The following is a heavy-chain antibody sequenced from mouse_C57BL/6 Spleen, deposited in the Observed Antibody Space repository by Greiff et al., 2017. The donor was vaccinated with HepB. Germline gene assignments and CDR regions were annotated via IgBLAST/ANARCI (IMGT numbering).Heavy chain of an antibody. D-gene: IGHD1-1*01. CDR2: ISSGGSYT. CDR1: GFTFSSYG. V-gene: IGHV5-6*01. J-gene: IGHJ4*01. Sequence: EVQVVESGGDLVKPGGSLKLSCAASGFTFSSYGMSWVRQTPDKRLEWVATISSGGSYTYYPDSVKGRFTISRDNAKNTLYLQMSSLKSEDTAMYYCARDGSSYGGAMDYWGQGTSVTVSS. CDR3: ARDGSSYGGAMDY.